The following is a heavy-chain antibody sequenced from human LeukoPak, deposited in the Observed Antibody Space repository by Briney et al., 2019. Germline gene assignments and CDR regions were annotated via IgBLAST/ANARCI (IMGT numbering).Heavy chain of an antibody. J-gene: IGHJ4*02. Sequence: SETLSLTCAVYGGSFSGYYWSWIRQPPGKGLEWIGEINHSGSTNYNPSLKSRVTISVDTSKNQFSLKLSSVTAADTAVYYCARVGDFWSGSNFDYWGQGTLVTVSS. D-gene: IGHD3-3*01. CDR1: GGSFSGYY. V-gene: IGHV4-34*01. CDR3: ARVGDFWSGSNFDY. CDR2: INHSGST.